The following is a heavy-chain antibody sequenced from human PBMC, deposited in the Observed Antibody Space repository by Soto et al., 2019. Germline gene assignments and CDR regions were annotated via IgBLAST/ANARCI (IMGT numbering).Heavy chain of an antibody. CDR3: ARDGGAY. D-gene: IGHD3-16*01. Sequence: QVQLVESGGGMVQPGRSLRLSSAASGFTFSSYAMHWVRRAPGKGLEWMAVMSYDGSNKYYADSVKGRFTISRDNSKNTLYLQMNSLRPEDTALYYCARDGGAYWGQGTLVIVSS. J-gene: IGHJ4*02. V-gene: IGHV3-30-3*01. CDR1: GFTFSSYA. CDR2: MSYDGSNK.